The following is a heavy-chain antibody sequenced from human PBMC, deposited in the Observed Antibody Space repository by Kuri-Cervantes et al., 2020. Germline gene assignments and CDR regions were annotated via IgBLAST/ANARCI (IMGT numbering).Heavy chain of an antibody. D-gene: IGHD6-13*01. J-gene: IGHJ6*03. CDR3: ARSQQQLVRVGRGQDYYHYYYMDV. CDR1: GFTFGTYT. CDR2: ISGSSSTI. V-gene: IGHV3-48*01. Sequence: GESLKISCAASGFTFGTYTMNWVRQAPGKGLEWVSCISGSSSTIYYADSVRGRFTISRDNAKNSLYLQMNSLRAEDTAVYYCARSQQQLVRVGRGQDYYHYYYMDVWGKGTTVTVSS.